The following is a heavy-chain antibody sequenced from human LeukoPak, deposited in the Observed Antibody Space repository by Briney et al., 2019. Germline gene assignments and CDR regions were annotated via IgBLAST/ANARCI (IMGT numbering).Heavy chain of an antibody. D-gene: IGHD1/OR15-1a*01. J-gene: IGHJ4*02. V-gene: IGHV4-39*01. CDR3: ARMMYGYGWNRYYFDY. Sequence: SETLSLACTVSGDSISSYNHYWGWIRQPPGKGLEWLGSICYGGSTHDNPSLKSRVTISVDTSKNQFSLRVTSATAADTAVYYCARMMYGYGWNRYYFDYWGQGTLVTVSS. CDR2: ICYGGST. CDR1: GDSISSYNHY.